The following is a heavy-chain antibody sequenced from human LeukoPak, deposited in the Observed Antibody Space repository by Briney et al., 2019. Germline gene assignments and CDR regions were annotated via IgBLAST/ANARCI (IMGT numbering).Heavy chain of an antibody. CDR2: INPNSGGT. V-gene: IGHV1-2*02. CDR1: GYTFTGYY. Sequence: ASVKVSCKASGYTFTGYYTHWVRQAPGQGLEWMGWINPNSGGTNYAQRFQGRVTMTRDTSISTAYMELSRLRSDDTAVYYCARDRDSSGYYYPYYFDYWGQGTLVTVSS. J-gene: IGHJ4*02. D-gene: IGHD3-22*01. CDR3: ARDRDSSGYYYPYYFDY.